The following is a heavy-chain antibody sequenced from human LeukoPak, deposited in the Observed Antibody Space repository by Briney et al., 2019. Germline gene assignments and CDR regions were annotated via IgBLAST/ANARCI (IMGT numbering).Heavy chain of an antibody. Sequence: ASVKVSCKASGYTFTGYYMHWVRQAPGQGLESMGWINPNTGGTYYAQKFQGRVTMTRDTSISTAYMELSSLISDDTAVYYCARPKDSGYDYFDPWAQGTLVTVSS. CDR1: GYTFTGYY. CDR3: ARPKDSGYDYFDP. V-gene: IGHV1-2*02. D-gene: IGHD5-12*01. J-gene: IGHJ5*02. CDR2: INPNTGGT.